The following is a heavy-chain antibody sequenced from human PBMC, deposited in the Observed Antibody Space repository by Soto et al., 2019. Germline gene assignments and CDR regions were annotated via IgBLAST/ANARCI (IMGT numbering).Heavy chain of an antibody. CDR1: GFTFSSYW. D-gene: IGHD3-9*01. CDR3: AREGPYYDILPGYYY. CDR2: INSDGSST. J-gene: IGHJ4*02. Sequence: EVQLVESGGGLVQPGGSLRLSCAASGFTFSSYWMHWVRQAPGKGLVWVSRINSDGSSTSYADSVKGRFTISRDNAKNTLYRQMHSLRAEDTAVYYCAREGPYYDILPGYYYCGQGTLVTVSS. V-gene: IGHV3-74*01.